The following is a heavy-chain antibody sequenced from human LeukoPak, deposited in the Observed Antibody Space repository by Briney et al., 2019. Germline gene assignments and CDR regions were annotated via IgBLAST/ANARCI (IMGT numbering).Heavy chain of an antibody. J-gene: IGHJ4*02. CDR1: GYTFTSYY. CDR2: INPNSGGT. Sequence: GASVKVSCKASGYTFTSYYMHWVRQAPGQGLEWMGWINPNSGGTNYAQKFQGRVTMTRDTSISTAYMELSRLRSDDTAVYYCASIAVAGTIYFDYWGQGTLVTVSS. D-gene: IGHD6-19*01. V-gene: IGHV1-2*02. CDR3: ASIAVAGTIYFDY.